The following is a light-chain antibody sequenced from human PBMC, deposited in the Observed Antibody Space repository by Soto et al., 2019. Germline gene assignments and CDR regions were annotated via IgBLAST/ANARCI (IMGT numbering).Light chain of an antibody. CDR2: RNN. CDR3: AAWDDSLSGPV. V-gene: IGLV1-47*01. CDR1: SSRIGNNY. J-gene: IGLJ7*01. Sequence: QSVLTQSPSASGTPGQRVTISCSGSSSRIGNNYVNWYQQLPGTAPKLLIYRNNQRPAGVPDRFSGSKSGTSASLAISGLRSEDEADYYCAAWDDSLSGPVFGGGTKVTVL.